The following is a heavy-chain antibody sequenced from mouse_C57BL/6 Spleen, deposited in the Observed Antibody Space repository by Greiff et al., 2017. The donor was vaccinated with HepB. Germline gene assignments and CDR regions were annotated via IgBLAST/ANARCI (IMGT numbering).Heavy chain of an antibody. V-gene: IGHV1-82*01. CDR3: AREGITTVVAREYFDY. CDR1: GYSFSSSW. Sequence: VKLMESGPELVKPGASVTISCKASGYSFSSSWMNWVKQRPGKGLEWIGRIYPGDGDTNYNGKFKGKTTLTADNTSSTDYMQLSSLTSEDSAVYFCAREGITTVVAREYFDYWGQGTTLTVSS. CDR2: IYPGDGDT. D-gene: IGHD1-1*01. J-gene: IGHJ2*01.